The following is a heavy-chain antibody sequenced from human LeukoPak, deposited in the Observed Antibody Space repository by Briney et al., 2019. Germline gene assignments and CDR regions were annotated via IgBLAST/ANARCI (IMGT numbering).Heavy chain of an antibody. V-gene: IGHV1-46*01. CDR3: ASRSSSLELFAD. D-gene: IGHD6-13*01. CDR2: INPSGGST. J-gene: IGHJ4*02. Sequence: GASVKVSCKASGYTFTSYYIHWVRQAPGQGLEWMGIINPSGGSTNYAQKFQGRVTMTRDTSTSTVYMELNNLRSEDTAVYYCASRSSSLELFADWGQGTLVTVSS. CDR1: GYTFTSYY.